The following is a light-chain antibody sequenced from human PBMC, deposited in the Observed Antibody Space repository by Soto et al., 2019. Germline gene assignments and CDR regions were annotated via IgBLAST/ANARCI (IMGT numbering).Light chain of an antibody. CDR2: GAS. J-gene: IGKJ1*01. Sequence: EIVMTQSPATLSGSPGERATLSCRASQSVNSHLAWYHQKPVQAPRLLIYGASTRATGIPARFSGSGSGTDFTLTISSLQPEDFAVYYCQQYNNWPRTFGQGTKVEIK. CDR3: QQYNNWPRT. V-gene: IGKV3-15*01. CDR1: QSVNSH.